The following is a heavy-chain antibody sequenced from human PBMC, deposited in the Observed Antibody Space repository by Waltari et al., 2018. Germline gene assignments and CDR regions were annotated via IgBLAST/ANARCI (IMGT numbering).Heavy chain of an antibody. CDR1: GFTFSSYA. Sequence: EVQLLESGGGLVKPGGSLRLSCAASGFTFSSYAMSWVRQAPGKGLEWVSGISGCGGSTYYADSVKGRFTISRDNSKNTLYLQMNSLRAEDTAVYYCAKYDSVTSYGMDVWGQGTTVTVSS. CDR2: ISGCGGST. J-gene: IGHJ6*02. CDR3: AKYDSVTSYGMDV. D-gene: IGHD4-17*01. V-gene: IGHV3-23*01.